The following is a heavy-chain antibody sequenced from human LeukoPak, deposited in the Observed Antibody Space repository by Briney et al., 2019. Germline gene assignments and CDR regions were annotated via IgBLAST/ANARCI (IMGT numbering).Heavy chain of an antibody. Sequence: PSETLSLTCTVSGVSISSYYWSWIRQPPGKGLEWVGYIYTSGSTNYNPSLKSRVTISVDPSKNQFSLKLSSVTAADTAVYYCARGVPALPRLMDVWGKGTTVTVSS. D-gene: IGHD2-2*01. CDR1: GVSISSYY. CDR2: IYTSGST. J-gene: IGHJ6*03. V-gene: IGHV4-4*09. CDR3: ARGVPALPRLMDV.